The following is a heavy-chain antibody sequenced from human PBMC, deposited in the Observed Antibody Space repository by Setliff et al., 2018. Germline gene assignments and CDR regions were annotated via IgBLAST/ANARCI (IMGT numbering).Heavy chain of an antibody. V-gene: IGHV4-39*01. CDR3: ARLPNYVWGSPVDY. CDR1: GASITNINYY. D-gene: IGHD3-16*01. Sequence: SETLSLTCTVSGASITNINYYWGLIRQPPGKGLEWIGSIFYNGRTFYNPSLKSRVTISVDTSKNQFSLTLSSVTAADTAVYYCARLPNYVWGSPVDYWGQGTLVTVYS. J-gene: IGHJ4*02. CDR2: IFYNGRT.